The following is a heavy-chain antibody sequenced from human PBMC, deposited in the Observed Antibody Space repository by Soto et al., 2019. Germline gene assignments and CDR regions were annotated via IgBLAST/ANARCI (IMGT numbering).Heavy chain of an antibody. V-gene: IGHV4-34*01. CDR1: GGSFSGYS. Sequence: PSETLCLTCDVDGGSFSGYSWTWIRQTPGKGLQWIGQINHSGSTTYNPSLKSRVTISLDTSKNQFSLKLTSVTAADTAVYYCARGLGIAARPYFDYWGQGALVTVSS. CDR2: INHSGST. J-gene: IGHJ4*02. D-gene: IGHD6-6*01. CDR3: ARGLGIAARPYFDY.